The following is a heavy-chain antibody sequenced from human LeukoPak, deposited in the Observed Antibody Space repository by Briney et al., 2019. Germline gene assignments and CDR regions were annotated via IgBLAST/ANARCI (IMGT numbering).Heavy chain of an antibody. D-gene: IGHD3-22*01. Sequence: SETLSLTCTVPGGSISSSSYYWSWIRQPPGKGLEWIGYIYYSGSTYYNPSLKSRVTISVDTSKNQFSLKLSSVTAADTAVYYCARDRQNYYDSSGSGDAFDIWGQGTMVTVSS. CDR2: IYYSGST. J-gene: IGHJ3*02. CDR1: GGSISSSSYY. CDR3: ARDRQNYYDSSGSGDAFDI. V-gene: IGHV4-30-4*01.